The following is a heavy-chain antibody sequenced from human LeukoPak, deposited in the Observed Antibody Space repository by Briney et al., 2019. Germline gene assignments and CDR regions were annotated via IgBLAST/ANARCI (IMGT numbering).Heavy chain of an antibody. CDR3: ARDLTIFGVDTTGAFDI. Sequence: PSQTLSLTCTVSGGSISSGYYYWSWLRQPPGKGLQWIGYIYYSGSTYYNPSLKSRVTISVDTSKNQFSLKLSSVTAADTAVYYCARDLTIFGVDTTGAFDIWGQGTMVTVSS. V-gene: IGHV4-30-4*08. CDR1: GGSISSGYYY. J-gene: IGHJ3*02. CDR2: IYYSGST. D-gene: IGHD3-3*01.